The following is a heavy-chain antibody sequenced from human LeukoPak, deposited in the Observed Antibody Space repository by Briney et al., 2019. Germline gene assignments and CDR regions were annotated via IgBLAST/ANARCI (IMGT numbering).Heavy chain of an antibody. D-gene: IGHD6-13*01. V-gene: IGHV4-61*09. J-gene: IGHJ4*02. CDR2: IYTSGST. CDR1: GGSISSGSYY. CDR3: ARVVPPSHHSSSWYGIDYFDY. Sequence: SQTLSLTCTVSGGSISSGSYYWSWIRQPAGKGLEWIGHIYTSGSTNYNPSLKSRVTISVDTSKNQFSLKLSSVTAADTAVYYCARVVPPSHHSSSWYGIDYFDYWGQGALVTVSS.